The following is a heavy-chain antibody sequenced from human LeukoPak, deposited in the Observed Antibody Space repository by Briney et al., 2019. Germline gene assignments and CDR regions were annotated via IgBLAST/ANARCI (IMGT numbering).Heavy chain of an antibody. D-gene: IGHD6-19*01. CDR2: ISSNGGST. CDR1: GFTFSSYA. J-gene: IGHJ6*02. CDR3: VKAWIAVGGYRRHYYYGMDV. V-gene: IGHV3-64D*06. Sequence: PGGSLRLSCSASGFTFSSYAMHWVRQAPGKGLEYVSAISSNGGSTYYADSVKGRFTISRDNSKNTLYLQMSSLRAEDTAVYYCVKAWIAVGGYRRHYYYGMDVWGQGTTVTVSS.